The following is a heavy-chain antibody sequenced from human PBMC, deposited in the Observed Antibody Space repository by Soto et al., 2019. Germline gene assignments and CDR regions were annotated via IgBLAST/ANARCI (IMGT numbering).Heavy chain of an antibody. CDR3: AKDSEYYYDSSGYYYDY. Sequence: EVQLLESGGGLVQPGGSLRLSCAASGFTFSSYAMSWVRQAPGKGLEWVSAIRGSAGSTYYADSVKGRFTISRDNSKNTLYLQMNSLRAEDTAVYYCAKDSEYYYDSSGYYYDYWGQGTLVTVSS. CDR2: IRGSAGST. J-gene: IGHJ4*02. V-gene: IGHV3-23*01. CDR1: GFTFSSYA. D-gene: IGHD3-22*01.